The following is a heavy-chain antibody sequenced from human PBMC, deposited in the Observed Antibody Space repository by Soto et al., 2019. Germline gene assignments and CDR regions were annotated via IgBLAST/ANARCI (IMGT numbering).Heavy chain of an antibody. CDR1: KGSSRNPSYH. D-gene: IGHD1-1*01. V-gene: IGHV4-39*01. CDR2: IHQSVSM. CDR3: AGRSSLSSVQLVFREISNYTWLAP. J-gene: IGHJ5*02. Sequence: PSQTLCHPNTVAKGSSRNPSYHWGLIRQPPGKGLEWIGSIHQSVSMYYNPSLQGRVTISVDTSKNQFSLKLSSVTAADTAMYFCAGRSSLSSVQLVFREISNYTWLAPWRNGTLVPGSS.